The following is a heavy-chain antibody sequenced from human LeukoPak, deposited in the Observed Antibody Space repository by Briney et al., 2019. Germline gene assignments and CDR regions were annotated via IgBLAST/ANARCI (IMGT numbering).Heavy chain of an antibody. V-gene: IGHV1-2*02. D-gene: IGHD2-2*01. CDR2: INPNSGGT. J-gene: IGHJ4*02. CDR1: RYTFIAYY. CDR3: ARDSCSSTSCLSIDDY. Sequence: ASVNASCTASRYTFIAYYMHWVRQAPGQGLEWMGWINPNSGGTNYAQKFQGRVTMTRDTSISTVYMELSRLRSDDTAVYYCARDSCSSTSCLSIDDYWGQRRLVGVSS.